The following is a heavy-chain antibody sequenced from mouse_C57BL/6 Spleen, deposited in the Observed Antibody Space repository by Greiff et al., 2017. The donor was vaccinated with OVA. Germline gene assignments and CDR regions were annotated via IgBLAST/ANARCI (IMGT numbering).Heavy chain of an antibody. CDR3: AREGDYSNYGVDY. CDR2: IYPRSGNT. Sequence: VQLVESGAELARPGASVKLSCKASGYTFTSYGISWVKQRTGQGLEWIGEIYPRSGNTYYNEKFKGKATLTADKSSSTAYMELRSLTSEDSAVYFCAREGDYSNYGVDYWGQGTTLTVSS. CDR1: GYTFTSYG. J-gene: IGHJ2*01. D-gene: IGHD2-5*01. V-gene: IGHV1-81*01.